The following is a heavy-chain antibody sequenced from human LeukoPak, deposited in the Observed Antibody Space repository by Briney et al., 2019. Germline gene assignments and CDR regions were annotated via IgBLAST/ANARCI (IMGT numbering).Heavy chain of an antibody. CDR2: ISYDGSNK. D-gene: IGHD2-2*01. CDR3: ARDHCSSTSCYPNTAIDY. Sequence: PGRSLRLSCAASGFTFSSYAMHWVRQAPGKGLEWVAVISYDGSNKYYADSVKGRFTSSRDNSKNTLYLQMNSLRAEDTALYYCARDHCSSTSCYPNTAIDYWGQGTLVTVSS. V-gene: IGHV3-30-3*01. CDR1: GFTFSSYA. J-gene: IGHJ4*02.